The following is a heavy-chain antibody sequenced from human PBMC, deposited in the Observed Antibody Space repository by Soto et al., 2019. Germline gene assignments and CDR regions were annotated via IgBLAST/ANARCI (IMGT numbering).Heavy chain of an antibody. V-gene: IGHV3-53*01. Sequence: DVQLVESGGGLIQPGESLRLSCAAFGLTVSGKKYVAWVRQAPGKGLEWISALYDVDGTYYANSVKGRFTTSSDSSRTTVYLQMIGLKPDCTSVYYCASWHEREHAYDVWGRGTTVTVSP. D-gene: IGHD1-1*01. CDR1: GLTVSGKKY. CDR2: LYDVDGT. CDR3: ASWHEREHAYDV. J-gene: IGHJ3*01.